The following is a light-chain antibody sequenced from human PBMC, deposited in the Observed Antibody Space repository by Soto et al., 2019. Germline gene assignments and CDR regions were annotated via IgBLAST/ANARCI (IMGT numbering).Light chain of an antibody. J-gene: IGLJ3*02. Sequence: QSVLTQPPSVSGAPGQRVTISSTGSSSNIGAGYDVHWYQQLPGTAPKLLIYANTNRPSGVPDRFSGSKSGTSASLAITGLQAEDEADYYCQSYDSSLRGWVFGGGTKLTVL. CDR3: QSYDSSLRGWV. CDR2: ANT. V-gene: IGLV1-40*01. CDR1: SSNIGAGYD.